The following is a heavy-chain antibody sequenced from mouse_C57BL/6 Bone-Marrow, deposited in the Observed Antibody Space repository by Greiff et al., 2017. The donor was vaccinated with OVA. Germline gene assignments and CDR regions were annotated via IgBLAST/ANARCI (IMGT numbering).Heavy chain of an antibody. CDR1: GYTFTSYW. CDR3: ARSRSYYSNFSFAY. V-gene: IGHV1-61*01. J-gene: IGHJ3*01. CDR2: IYPSDSET. Sequence: VQLQQPGAELVRPGSSVKLSCKASGYTFTSYWMDWVKQRPGQGLEWIGNIYPSDSETHYNQKFKDKATLTVDKSSSTAYMQLSSLTSEDSAVYYCARSRSYYSNFSFAYWGQGTLVTVSA. D-gene: IGHD2-5*01.